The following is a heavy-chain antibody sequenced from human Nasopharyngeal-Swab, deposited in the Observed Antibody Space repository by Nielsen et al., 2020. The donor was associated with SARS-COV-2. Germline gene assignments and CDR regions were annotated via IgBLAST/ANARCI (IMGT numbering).Heavy chain of an antibody. CDR1: GFTFSDYY. Sequence: GESLKISCAASGFTFSDYYMNWVRQAPGKGLEWVSSISSSSSYIYYADSVKGRFTISRDNAKNSLYLQMNSLRAEDTAVYYCARDSCSGGSCYSDFDYWGQGTLVTVSS. V-gene: IGHV3-21*01. CDR3: ARDSCSGGSCYSDFDY. D-gene: IGHD2-15*01. CDR2: ISSSSSYI. J-gene: IGHJ4*02.